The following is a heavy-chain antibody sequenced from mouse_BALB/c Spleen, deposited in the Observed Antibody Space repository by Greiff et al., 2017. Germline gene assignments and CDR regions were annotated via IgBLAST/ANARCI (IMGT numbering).Heavy chain of an antibody. CDR2: IDPANGNT. CDR1: GFNIKDTY. CDR3: ARWYEYGYGNPYYYAMDY. J-gene: IGHJ4*01. D-gene: IGHD2-10*02. V-gene: IGHV14-3*02. Sequence: EVQLQQSGAELVKPGASVKLSCTASGFNIKDTYMHWVKQRPEQGLEWIGRIDPANGNTKYDPKFQGKATITADTSSNTAYLQLSSLTSEDTAVYYCARWYEYGYGNPYYYAMDYWGQGTSVTVSS.